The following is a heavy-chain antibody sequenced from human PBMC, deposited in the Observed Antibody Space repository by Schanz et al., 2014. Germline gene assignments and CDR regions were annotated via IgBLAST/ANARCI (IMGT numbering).Heavy chain of an antibody. D-gene: IGHD3-10*01. CDR1: GFSFNNYG. Sequence: QVQLVESGGSVVQPGRSLRLSCAASGFSFNNYGLNWVRQAPGKGLEWVLGISYAGSSSYYADSVKDRITISRDTSKNTLYLLVRSLRADDTALDFCGEDRGDNYRGGTFWFEHWGQGTLVTVSS. CDR2: ISYAGSSS. V-gene: IGHV3-30*18. CDR3: GEDRGDNYRGGTFWFEH. J-gene: IGHJ5*02.